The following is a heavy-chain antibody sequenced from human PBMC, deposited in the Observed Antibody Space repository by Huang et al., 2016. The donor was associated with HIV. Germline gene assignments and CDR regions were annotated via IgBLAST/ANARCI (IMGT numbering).Heavy chain of an antibody. V-gene: IGHV1-24*01. CDR1: GYTLTELS. CDR3: ATVYRRFRNHDSGDYYFDY. CDR2: CDPEDGKT. D-gene: IGHD3-22*01. Sequence: QVQLVQSGAEVRKPGASVTVSCKVSGYTLTELSMPWVRQAPGKGLEWMGGCDPEDGKTSDGQKFQGRVTMTGDTSTDTAYMELSSLRSEDTAVYYCATVYRRFRNHDSGDYYFDYWDQGTLVTVSS. J-gene: IGHJ4*02.